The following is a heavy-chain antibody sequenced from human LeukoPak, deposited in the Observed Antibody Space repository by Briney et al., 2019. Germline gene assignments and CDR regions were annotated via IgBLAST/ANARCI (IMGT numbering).Heavy chain of an antibody. Sequence: GASVKVSCKASGYTFTGYYMHWVRQAPGQGLEWMGWINPNSGGTNYAQKFQGRVTMTRDTSISTAYMELSRLRSDDTAVYYCARVKYYDSSGPRGLDAFDIWGQGTMVTVSS. J-gene: IGHJ3*02. CDR2: INPNSGGT. CDR3: ARVKYYDSSGPRGLDAFDI. V-gene: IGHV1-2*02. CDR1: GYTFTGYY. D-gene: IGHD3-22*01.